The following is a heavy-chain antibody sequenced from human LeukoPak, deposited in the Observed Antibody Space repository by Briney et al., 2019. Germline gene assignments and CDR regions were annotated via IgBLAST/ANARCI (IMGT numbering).Heavy chain of an antibody. CDR2: LNNDGSRT. CDR1: GFTFSTYW. V-gene: IGHV3-74*01. J-gene: IGHJ4*02. CDR3: ARLAVAGHFDY. D-gene: IGHD6-19*01. Sequence: GGSLRLSCAASGFTFSTYWMHWVRQTPGKGLVWVSRLNNDGSRTDYADSVKGRFTISRDNAKNTLYLQMNSLRAEDTAVYYCARLAVAGHFDYWGQGTLVTVSS.